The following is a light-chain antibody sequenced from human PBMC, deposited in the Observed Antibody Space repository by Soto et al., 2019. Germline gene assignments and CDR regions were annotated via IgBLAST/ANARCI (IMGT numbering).Light chain of an antibody. Sequence: DILLTQSPPSLSASVGDRVTITCRASQSISSYLNWYQQKPGKAPKLLIYAASSLQSGVPSRFSGSGSGTDFTLTISSLQPEDFATYYCQQSYSTPRTFGQGTKVDIK. V-gene: IGKV1-39*01. J-gene: IGKJ1*01. CDR2: AAS. CDR3: QQSYSTPRT. CDR1: QSISSY.